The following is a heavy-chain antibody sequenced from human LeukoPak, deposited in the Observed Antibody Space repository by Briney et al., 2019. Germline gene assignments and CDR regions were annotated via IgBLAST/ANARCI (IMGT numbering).Heavy chain of an antibody. CDR1: GFTFNIFG. CDR3: ARESGSGYNWFDP. D-gene: IGHD3-22*01. V-gene: IGHV3-21*01. Sequence: GGSLRLSCAASGFTFNIFGMNWVRQAPGKGLEWVSSISSESTNIYYADSGKGRFTISRDNAKNSLYLQMNSLRAEDTAVYYCARESGSGYNWFDPWGQGTLVPVSS. J-gene: IGHJ5*02. CDR2: ISSESTNI.